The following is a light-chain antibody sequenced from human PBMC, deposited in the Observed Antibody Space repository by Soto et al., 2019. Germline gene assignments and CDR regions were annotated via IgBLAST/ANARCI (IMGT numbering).Light chain of an antibody. CDR3: QQYGSSRLT. Sequence: EIVLTQSPGTLSLSPGERATLSCRASQSVSSSYLAWYQQKPGQAPRLLIYGASSRASGIPDRFSGSGSGTDCTLTISRLEPEDLAVYYCQQYGSSRLTFGGGTKVEIK. J-gene: IGKJ4*02. CDR1: QSVSSSY. CDR2: GAS. V-gene: IGKV3-20*01.